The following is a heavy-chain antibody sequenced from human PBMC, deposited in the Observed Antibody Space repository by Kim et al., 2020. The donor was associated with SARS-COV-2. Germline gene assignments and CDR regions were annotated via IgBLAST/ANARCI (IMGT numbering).Heavy chain of an antibody. V-gene: IGHV4-34*01. J-gene: IGHJ6*03. CDR1: GWSFSGYY. CDR3: ARYREERGSYPHYYYMDV. Sequence: SETLSLTCAVYGWSFSGYYWSWIRQPPGKGLEWIGEINHSGSTNYNPSLKSRVTISVDTSKNQFSLKLSSVTAADTAVYYCARYREERGSYPHYYYMDVWGKGATVTVSS. D-gene: IGHD1-26*01. CDR2: INHSGST.